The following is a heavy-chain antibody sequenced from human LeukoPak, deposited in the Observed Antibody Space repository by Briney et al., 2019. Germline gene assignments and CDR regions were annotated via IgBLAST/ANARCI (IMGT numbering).Heavy chain of an antibody. V-gene: IGHV7-4-1*02. CDR1: GYTFTSYA. D-gene: IGHD6-13*01. CDR2: INTNTGNP. CDR3: ARDLRGQQLARFLFDY. J-gene: IGHJ4*01. Sequence: ASVKVSCKASGYTFTSYAMNWVRQAPGQGLEWMGWINTNTGNPTYAQGFTGRFVFSLDTSVSTAYLQISSLKAEDTAVYYCARDLRGQQLARFLFDYWGHGTLVTVSS.